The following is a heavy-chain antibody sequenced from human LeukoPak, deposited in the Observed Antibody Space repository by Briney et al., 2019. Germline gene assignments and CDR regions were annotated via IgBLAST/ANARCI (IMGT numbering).Heavy chain of an antibody. J-gene: IGHJ3*02. Sequence: GGSLRLSCAASGFTFRSYAMSWVRQAPGKGLEWVSAISGSGGSTYYADSVKGWFTISRDNSKNTLYRQMNSLRAEDTDVCYCANNSSVFDAFDIWGQGTMVTVSS. CDR3: ANNSSVFDAFDI. V-gene: IGHV3-23*01. CDR2: ISGSGGST. CDR1: GFTFRSYA. D-gene: IGHD6-19*01.